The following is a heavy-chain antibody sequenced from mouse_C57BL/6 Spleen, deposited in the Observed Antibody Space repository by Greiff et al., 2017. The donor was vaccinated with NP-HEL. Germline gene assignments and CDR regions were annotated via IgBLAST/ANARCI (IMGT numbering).Heavy chain of an antibody. CDR2: ISSGGDYI. V-gene: IGHV5-9-1*02. J-gene: IGHJ4*01. CDR1: GFTFSSYA. CDR3: TRVDGYYDYAMDY. D-gene: IGHD2-3*01. Sequence: EVQVVESGEGLVKPGGSLKLSCAASGFTFSSYAMSWVRQTPEKRLEWVAYISSGGDYIYYADTVKGRFTISRDNARNTLYLQMSSLKSEDTAMYYCTRVDGYYDYAMDYWGQGTSVTVSS.